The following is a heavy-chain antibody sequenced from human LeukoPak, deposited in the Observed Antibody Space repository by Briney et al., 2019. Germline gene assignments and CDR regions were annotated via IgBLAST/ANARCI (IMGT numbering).Heavy chain of an antibody. V-gene: IGHV1-46*01. CDR2: INPSGGST. CDR3: ARDLVGSGSYSPTIIDY. CDR1: GYTFTSYY. Sequence: GASVKVSCKASGYTFTSYYMHWVRQAPGQGLEWMGIINPSGGSTSYAQKFQGRVTMTRDTSTSTVYIELSSLRSEDTAVYYCARDLVGSGSYSPTIIDYWGQGTLVTVSS. J-gene: IGHJ4*02. D-gene: IGHD3-10*01.